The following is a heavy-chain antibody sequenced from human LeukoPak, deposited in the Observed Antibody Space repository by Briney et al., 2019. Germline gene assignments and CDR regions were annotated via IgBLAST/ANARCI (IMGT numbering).Heavy chain of an antibody. CDR2: ISGSGGST. J-gene: IGHJ4*02. Sequence: GGSLRLSCAASGFTFSSYAMSWVRQAPGKGLEWVSAISGSGGSTYYADSVKGRFTISRDNSKNTLYLQMNSLRAEDTAVYYCAKDPPLGYCSGGSCYNNYFDYWGQGTLVTVSS. CDR3: AKDPPLGYCSGGSCYNNYFDY. CDR1: GFTFSSYA. D-gene: IGHD2-15*01. V-gene: IGHV3-23*01.